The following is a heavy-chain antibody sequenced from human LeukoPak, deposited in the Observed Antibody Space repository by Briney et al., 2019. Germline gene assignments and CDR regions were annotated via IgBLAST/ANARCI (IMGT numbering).Heavy chain of an antibody. CDR1: GGSFSIYY. D-gene: IGHD5-18*01. J-gene: IGHJ6*03. CDR3: ARRVRGSTATNEKYRYYYYMDV. Sequence: SETLSLTCAVYGGSFSIYYWSWIRQPPGKGLEWIGEINHSGSTNYNPSLKSRVAISVDTSKNQFSLRLSSVTAADTAVYYCARRVRGSTATNEKYRYYYYMDVWGKGTTVTVSS. V-gene: IGHV4-34*01. CDR2: INHSGST.